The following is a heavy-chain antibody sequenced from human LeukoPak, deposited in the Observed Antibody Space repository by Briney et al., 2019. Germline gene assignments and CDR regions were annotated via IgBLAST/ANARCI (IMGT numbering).Heavy chain of an antibody. J-gene: IGHJ4*02. Sequence: GGSLRLSCAASGFTSTNYAMNWVRQAPGKGLEWVPILIGSSGSTDYADSVKGRFTISRDTSKNTLFLQMNSLRAEDTAIYYCAKGAYDYIEMGYFDSWGQGTLVTVSP. D-gene: IGHD5-12*01. CDR1: GFTSTNYA. V-gene: IGHV3-23*01. CDR3: AKGAYDYIEMGYFDS. CDR2: LIGSSGST.